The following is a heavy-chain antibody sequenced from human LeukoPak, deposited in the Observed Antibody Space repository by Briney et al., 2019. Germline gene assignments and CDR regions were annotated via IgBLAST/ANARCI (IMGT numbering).Heavy chain of an antibody. CDR1: GGSISSSSYY. CDR3: ARVGWFGELLDAFDI. D-gene: IGHD3-10*01. J-gene: IGHJ3*02. V-gene: IGHV4-61*02. Sequence: PSETLSLTCTVSGGSISSSSYYWGWIRQPAGKGLEWIGRIYTSGSTNYNPSLKSRVTMSVDTSKNQFSLKLSSVTAADTAVYYCARVGWFGELLDAFDIWGQGTMVTVSS. CDR2: IYTSGST.